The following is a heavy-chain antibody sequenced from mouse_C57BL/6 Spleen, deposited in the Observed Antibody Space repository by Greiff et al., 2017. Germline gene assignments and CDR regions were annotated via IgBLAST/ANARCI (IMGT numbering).Heavy chain of an antibody. CDR1: GYTFTSYW. Sequence: QVQLQQPGAELVKPGASVKLSCKASGYTFTSYWMHWVKQRPGQGLEWIGMIHPNSGSTNYNEKFKSKATLTVDKSSSTAYMQLSSLTSEDSAVYYCARYPGSYYAMDYWGQGTSVTVSS. CDR3: ARYPGSYYAMDY. V-gene: IGHV1-64*01. CDR2: IHPNSGST. J-gene: IGHJ4*01.